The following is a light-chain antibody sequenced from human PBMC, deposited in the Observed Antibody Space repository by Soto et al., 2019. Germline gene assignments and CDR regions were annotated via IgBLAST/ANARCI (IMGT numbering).Light chain of an antibody. J-gene: IGKJ2*01. Sequence: EIVLTQSPGTLSLSPGERATLSCRASQSVSSTYIAWYQQNPGQAPRLLIYGASSRATGIPDRFSGSGSGTDVTLTISRLEPEDFAVYFCQHYGRSPPFTFGQGTKVEIK. CDR1: QSVSSTY. CDR3: QHYGRSPPFT. CDR2: GAS. V-gene: IGKV3-20*01.